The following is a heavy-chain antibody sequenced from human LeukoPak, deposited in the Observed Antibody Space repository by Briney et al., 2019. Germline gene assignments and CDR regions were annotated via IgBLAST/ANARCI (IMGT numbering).Heavy chain of an antibody. D-gene: IGHD6-6*01. CDR1: GGSFSGYY. CDR3: ARRSIAARLWDY. CDR2: INHSGST. Sequence: PSETLSLTCAVYGGSFSGYYWSWIRQPPGKGLEWIGEINHSGSTNYNPSLKSRVTISVDTSKNQFSLKLSSVTAADTAVYYCARRSIAARLWDYWGQGTLVTVSS. V-gene: IGHV4-34*01. J-gene: IGHJ4*02.